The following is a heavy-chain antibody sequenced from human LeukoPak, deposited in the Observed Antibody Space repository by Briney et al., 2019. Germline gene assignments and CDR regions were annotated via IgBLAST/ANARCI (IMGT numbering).Heavy chain of an antibody. CDR1: EYTFTSYD. CDR2: MNPNSGNT. Sequence: ASVKVSCKASEYTFTSYDINWVRQATGQGLEWMGWMNPNSGNTGYAQKFQGRVTMTRNTSISTAYMELSSLRSEDTAVYYCARSDGFITMVRGVNYYYYYGMDVWGQGTTVTVSS. J-gene: IGHJ6*02. D-gene: IGHD3-10*01. V-gene: IGHV1-8*01. CDR3: ARSDGFITMVRGVNYYYYYGMDV.